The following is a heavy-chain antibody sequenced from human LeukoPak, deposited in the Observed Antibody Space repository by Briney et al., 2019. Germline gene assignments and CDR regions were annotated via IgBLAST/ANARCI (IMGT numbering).Heavy chain of an antibody. CDR2: INTNTGNP. Sequence: ASVKVSCKASGYTFTSYAMNWVRQAPGQGLEWMGWINTNTGNPTYAQGFTGRFVFSLDTSVSTAYLQISSLKAEDTAVYYCAREGAGRYFDWLLSPSRYYYYYYMDVWGKGTTVTVSS. J-gene: IGHJ6*03. CDR3: AREGAGRYFDWLLSPSRYYYYYYMDV. D-gene: IGHD3-9*01. CDR1: GYTFTSYA. V-gene: IGHV7-4-1*02.